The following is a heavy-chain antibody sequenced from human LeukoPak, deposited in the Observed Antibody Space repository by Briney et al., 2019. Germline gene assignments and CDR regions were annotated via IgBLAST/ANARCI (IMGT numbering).Heavy chain of an antibody. Sequence: ASVKVSCKASGYTFTSYDINWVRQATGQGLEWMGWMNPNSGNTGYAQKFQGRVTITADESTSTAYMELNSLRSEDTAMYYCARDWGMGPSSSWAWGQGTLVTVSS. D-gene: IGHD6-13*01. CDR2: MNPNSGNT. CDR3: ARDWGMGPSSSWA. CDR1: GYTFTSYD. V-gene: IGHV1-8*01. J-gene: IGHJ5*02.